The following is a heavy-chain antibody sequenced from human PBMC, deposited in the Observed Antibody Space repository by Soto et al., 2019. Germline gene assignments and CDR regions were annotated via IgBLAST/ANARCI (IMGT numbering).Heavy chain of an antibody. CDR2: ISYDGSNR. J-gene: IGHJ6*02. Sequence: GGSLRLSCAASGFTFSNYGMHWVRQAPGKGLEWVAVISYDGSNRYYADSVKGRFTISRDNSKNTLYLQMNSLRAEDADVYYCARDLWEYDFWSGYSTTSYGMDVWGQGTTVTVSS. CDR3: ARDLWEYDFWSGYSTTSYGMDV. CDR1: GFTFSNYG. D-gene: IGHD3-3*01. V-gene: IGHV3-30-3*01.